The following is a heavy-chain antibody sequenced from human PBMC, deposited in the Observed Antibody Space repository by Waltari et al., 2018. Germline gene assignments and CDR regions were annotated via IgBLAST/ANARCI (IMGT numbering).Heavy chain of an antibody. CDR1: GGTVSSYA. CDR2: IIPILGIA. CDR3: ARESAGRHYYYYMDV. V-gene: IGHV1-69*04. Sequence: QGQLVQSGAEVKKPGSSVKVSCKASGGTVSSYAISWVRQAPGQGLEWMGGIIPILGIANYAQKFQGRVTITADESTSTAYMELSSLRSEDTAVYYCARESAGRHYYYYMDVWGKGTTVTVSS. J-gene: IGHJ6*03.